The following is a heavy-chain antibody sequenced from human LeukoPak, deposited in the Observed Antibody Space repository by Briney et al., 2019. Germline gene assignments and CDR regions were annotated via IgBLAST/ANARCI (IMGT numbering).Heavy chain of an antibody. CDR3: ARPPSITNPYYGMDV. CDR2: IKQDGSEI. D-gene: IGHD3-3*01. Sequence: GGSLRLSCAASGFTFKNYWMSWVRQAPGKGLEWVANIKQDGSEINYVDSVKGRFTISRDNAKNSLCLQMNGLRVEDTAVYYCARPPSITNPYYGMDVWGQGTTVTVSS. V-gene: IGHV3-7*02. CDR1: GFTFKNYW. J-gene: IGHJ6*02.